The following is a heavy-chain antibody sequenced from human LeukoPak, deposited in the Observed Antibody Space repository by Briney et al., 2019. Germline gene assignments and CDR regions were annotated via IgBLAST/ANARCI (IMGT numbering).Heavy chain of an antibody. CDR3: ATSEKNRFYIHA. CDR1: SGSISTYF. J-gene: IGHJ6*02. Sequence: PSETLSLTCTVSSGSISTYFWNWIRQSSGKGLEWIAYMYYSGTTNYNPSLENRVAISLDLSRHQFSLRLNSVTAADTAVYFCATSEKNRFYIHAWGQGTTVIVSS. D-gene: IGHD2/OR15-2a*01. CDR2: MYYSGTT. V-gene: IGHV4-59*01.